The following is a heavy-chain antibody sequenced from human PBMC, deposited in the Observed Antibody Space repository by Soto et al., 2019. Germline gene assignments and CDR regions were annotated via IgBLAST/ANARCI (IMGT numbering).Heavy chain of an antibody. CDR1: GGSISSSNW. D-gene: IGHD6-13*01. Sequence: QVQLQESGPGLVKPSGTLSLTCAVSGGSISSSNWWSWVRQPPGNGLEWIGEIYHSGSTNYNPSLKSRVTISVDKSKNQFSLKLSSVTAADTAVYYCARDRAAAGTSVARDFDYWGQGTLVTVSS. CDR2: IYHSGST. J-gene: IGHJ4*02. CDR3: ARDRAAAGTSVARDFDY. V-gene: IGHV4-4*02.